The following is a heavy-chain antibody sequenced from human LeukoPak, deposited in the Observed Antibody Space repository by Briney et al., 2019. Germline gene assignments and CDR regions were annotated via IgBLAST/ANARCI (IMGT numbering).Heavy chain of an antibody. CDR1: GGPISGYY. Sequence: SETLSLTCTVSGGPISGYYWSWIRQPPGKGLEWIGYIYYSGSTNYNPSLKSRVTISVDTSKNQFSLKLSSVTAADTAVYYCARVSGYENFDYWGQGTLVTVSS. CDR3: ARVSGYENFDY. D-gene: IGHD5-12*01. CDR2: IYYSGST. J-gene: IGHJ4*02. V-gene: IGHV4-59*01.